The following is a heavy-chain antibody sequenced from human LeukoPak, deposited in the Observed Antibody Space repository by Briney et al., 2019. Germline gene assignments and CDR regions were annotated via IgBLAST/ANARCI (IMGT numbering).Heavy chain of an antibody. V-gene: IGHV4-34*01. CDR3: ARGRDTIPEILVIPRYYMDV. J-gene: IGHJ6*03. CDR1: GDSFSGYY. Sequence: SETLSLTCAVYGDSFSGYYWTWIRQPPGRGLEWIGEVNHGGTTNYHPSLKSRVTISLDTSKNQFSLKLSSVTAADTAVYYCARGRDTIPEILVIPRYYMDVWGKGTTVTVSS. CDR2: VNHGGTT. D-gene: IGHD3-16*02.